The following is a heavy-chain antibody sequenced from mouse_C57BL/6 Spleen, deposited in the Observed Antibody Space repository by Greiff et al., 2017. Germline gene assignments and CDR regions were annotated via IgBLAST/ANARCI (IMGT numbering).Heavy chain of an antibody. J-gene: IGHJ3*01. Sequence: QVQLKESGPGLVAPSQSLSITCTVSGFSLTSYGVDWVRQSPGKGLEWLGVIWGVGSTNYNSALKSILSISKDNSKSQVFLKMNSLQTDDTAMYYCARDYYGSSYGFAYWGQGTLVTVSA. V-gene: IGHV2-6*01. CDR2: IWGVGST. D-gene: IGHD1-1*01. CDR1: GFSLTSYG. CDR3: ARDYYGSSYGFAY.